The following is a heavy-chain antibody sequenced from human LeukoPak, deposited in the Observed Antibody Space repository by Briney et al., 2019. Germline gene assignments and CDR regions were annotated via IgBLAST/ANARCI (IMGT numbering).Heavy chain of an antibody. D-gene: IGHD3-9*01. Sequence: GGPLRLSCAASGSTFDEHAMHWVRQPPGKPLEWVSLINWDATTASYADSVKGRFTISRDNHKNSLSLQMNSLRPEDTALYYCAKDYDVLTGAVDSWGHGTLVTVSS. V-gene: IGHV3-43D*03. J-gene: IGHJ5*01. CDR1: GSTFDEHA. CDR2: INWDATTA. CDR3: AKDYDVLTGAVDS.